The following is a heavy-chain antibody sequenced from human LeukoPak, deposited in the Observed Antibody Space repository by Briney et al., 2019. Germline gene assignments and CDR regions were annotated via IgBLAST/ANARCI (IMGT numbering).Heavy chain of an antibody. CDR3: AREPMVRDFNWFDP. J-gene: IGHJ5*02. V-gene: IGHV4-59*01. CDR2: IYYSGST. Sequence: SETLSLTCTVSGGSISSYYWSWIRQPPGKGLEWIGYIYYSGSTNYNPSLKSRVTISVDTSKNQFSLKLSSVTAADTAVYYCAREPMVRDFNWFDPWGQGTLVTVSP. D-gene: IGHD3-10*01. CDR1: GGSISSYY.